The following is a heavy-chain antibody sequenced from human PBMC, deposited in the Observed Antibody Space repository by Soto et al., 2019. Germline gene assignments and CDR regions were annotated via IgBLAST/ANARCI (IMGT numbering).Heavy chain of an antibody. D-gene: IGHD6-13*01. V-gene: IGHV6-1*01. CDR2: TYYRSKWYN. Sequence: SQTLSLTCAISGDSVSSNSAAWDWIRQSPSRGLEWLGRTYYRSKWYNDYAVSVKSRITINPDTSKNQFSLQLNSVTPEDTAVYYCARDRGSSWSGYYGMDVWGQGTTVTVSS. J-gene: IGHJ6*02. CDR1: GDSVSSNSAA. CDR3: ARDRGSSWSGYYGMDV.